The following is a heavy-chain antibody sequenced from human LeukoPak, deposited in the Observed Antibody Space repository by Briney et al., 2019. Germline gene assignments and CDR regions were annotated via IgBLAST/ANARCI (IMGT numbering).Heavy chain of an antibody. J-gene: IGHJ4*02. D-gene: IGHD3-16*01. CDR1: GFTFSSYG. Sequence: GGSLRLSCAASGFTFSSYGMHWVRQAPGKGLEWVAVISYDGSNKYYADSVKGRFTISRDNSKNTLYLQMNSLRAEDTAVYYCAKVGLAYYFDYWGQGTLVTVSS. CDR2: ISYDGSNK. V-gene: IGHV3-30*18. CDR3: AKVGLAYYFDY.